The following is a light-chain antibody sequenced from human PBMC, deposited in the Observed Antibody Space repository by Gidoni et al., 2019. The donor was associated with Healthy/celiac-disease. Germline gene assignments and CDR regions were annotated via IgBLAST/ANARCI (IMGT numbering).Light chain of an antibody. V-gene: IGKV1-39*01. CDR2: AAS. Sequence: DIQMTQSPSSLSASVGDRVTITCRASQSSSSYLNWYQQKPGKAPKLLIYAASSLQSGVPSWFSGSGSGTDFTLTISSLQPEDFATYYCQQSYSTPLTFXGXTKVEIK. CDR3: QQSYSTPLT. J-gene: IGKJ4*01. CDR1: QSSSSY.